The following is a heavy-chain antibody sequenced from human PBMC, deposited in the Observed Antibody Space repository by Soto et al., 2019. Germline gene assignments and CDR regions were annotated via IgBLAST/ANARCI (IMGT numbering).Heavy chain of an antibody. CDR3: AAGWLRFLGWFVQPYCGMDV. Sequence: ASVKVSCKASGFTYTNSALQWVRQTRGQRLEWIGWIVVGSGNTNYAQKFQERVTITRDMSTSTAYMELSSLRSEDTAVYYCAAGWLRFLGWFVQPYCGMDVWGQGTPVTVSS. J-gene: IGHJ6*01. CDR1: GFTYTNSA. CDR2: IVVGSGNT. V-gene: IGHV1-58*01. D-gene: IGHD3-3*01.